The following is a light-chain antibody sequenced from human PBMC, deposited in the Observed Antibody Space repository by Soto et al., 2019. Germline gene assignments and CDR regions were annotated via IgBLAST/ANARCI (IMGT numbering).Light chain of an antibody. CDR1: SSNIAKNY. Sequence: QSVLTQPPSVSAAPGQKVTISCSGSSSNIAKNYVYWYQQLPGTAPKLLIFDNDKRPSGIPDRFSGSKSGTSATLGITGLQTGDEADYYCGTWDSSLSVVLGGGTKLTVL. J-gene: IGLJ2*01. CDR2: DND. CDR3: GTWDSSLSVV. V-gene: IGLV1-51*01.